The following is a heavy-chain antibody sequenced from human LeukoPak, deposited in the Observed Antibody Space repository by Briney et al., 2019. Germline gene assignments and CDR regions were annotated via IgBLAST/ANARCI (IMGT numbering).Heavy chain of an antibody. CDR3: ARAGGGYCSSTSCSADWFDP. D-gene: IGHD2-2*01. V-gene: IGHV4-31*03. Sequence: SQTLSLTCTVSGGSISSGGYYWSWIRQHPGKGLEWIGYIYYSGSTYYNPSLKSRVTISVDTSKNQFSLKLSSVTVADTAVYYCARAGGGYCSSTSCSADWFDPWGQGILVTVSS. CDR1: GGSISSGGYY. CDR2: IYYSGST. J-gene: IGHJ5*02.